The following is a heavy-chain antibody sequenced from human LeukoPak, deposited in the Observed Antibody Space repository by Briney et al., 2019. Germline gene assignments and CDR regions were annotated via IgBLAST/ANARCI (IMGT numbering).Heavy chain of an antibody. CDR1: GFTFSSYA. D-gene: IGHD6-13*01. Sequence: GGSLRLSCAASGFTFSSYAMSWVRQAPGKGLEWVSAISGSGGSAYYAGSVKGRFTISRDNSKNTLYLQMNSLRAEDTAVYYCAKVWGSSWFVDYWGQGTLVTVSS. CDR2: ISGSGGSA. CDR3: AKVWGSSWFVDY. J-gene: IGHJ4*02. V-gene: IGHV3-23*01.